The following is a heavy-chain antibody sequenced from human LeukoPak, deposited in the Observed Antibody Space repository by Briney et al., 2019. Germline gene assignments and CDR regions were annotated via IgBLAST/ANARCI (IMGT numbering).Heavy chain of an antibody. D-gene: IGHD3-10*01. V-gene: IGHV1-8*03. CDR2: MNPNSGNT. CDR3: ARGGPLLWFGEKPYYMDV. Sequence: ASVKVSCKASGYTFTSYDINWVRQATGQGLEWMGWMNPNSGNTGYAQKFQGRVTITRNTSISTAYMELSSLRSEDTAVYYCARGGPLLWFGEKPYYMDVWGKRTTVTVSS. J-gene: IGHJ6*03. CDR1: GYTFTSYD.